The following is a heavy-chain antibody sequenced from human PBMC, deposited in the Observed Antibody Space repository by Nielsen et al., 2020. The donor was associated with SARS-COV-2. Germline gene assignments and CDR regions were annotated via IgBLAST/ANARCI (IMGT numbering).Heavy chain of an antibody. J-gene: IGHJ5*02. CDR3: ARERYNWNSNWFDP. CDR2: ISFDGSVK. CDR1: GFTISRYG. V-gene: IGHV3-30*03. Sequence: GGSLRLSCEASGFTISRYGMHWVRQAPGKGLEWVTFISFDGSVKYYADSVKGRFTISRDNAKNSLYLQMNSLRAEDTAVYYCARERYNWNSNWFDPWGQGTLVTVSS. D-gene: IGHD1-7*01.